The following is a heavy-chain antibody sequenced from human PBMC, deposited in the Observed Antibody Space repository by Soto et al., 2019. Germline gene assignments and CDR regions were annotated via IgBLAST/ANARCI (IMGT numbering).Heavy chain of an antibody. J-gene: IGHJ6*02. V-gene: IGHV1-58*01. CDR1: GFTFTSSA. CDR2: IVVGRGNT. Sequence: SVKVSCKASGFTFTSSAVQWVRQARGQRLEWIGWIVVGRGNTNYAQKFQERVTITRDMSTSTAYMELSSLRSEDTAVYYCAACSKFLGYYYYGMDVWGQGTKVTAYS. CDR3: AACSKFLGYYYYGMDV. D-gene: IGHD3-10*02.